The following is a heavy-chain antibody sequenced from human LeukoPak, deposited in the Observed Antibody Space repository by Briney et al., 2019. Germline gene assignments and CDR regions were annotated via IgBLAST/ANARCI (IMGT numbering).Heavy chain of an antibody. CDR3: VGYSSGSRRGAFDI. V-gene: IGHV4-59*08. Sequence: SETLSLTCTVSGGSISSYYWSWIRRPPGKGLEWIGYIYYSGSTNYNPSLKSRVTISVDTSKNQFSLKLSSVTAADTAVYYCVGYSSGSRRGAFDIWGQGTMVTVSS. D-gene: IGHD6-19*01. J-gene: IGHJ3*02. CDR2: IYYSGST. CDR1: GGSISSYY.